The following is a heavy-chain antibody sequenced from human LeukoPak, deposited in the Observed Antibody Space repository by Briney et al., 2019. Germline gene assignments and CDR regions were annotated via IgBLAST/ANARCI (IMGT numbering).Heavy chain of an antibody. CDR2: IKQDGSEK. CDR3: ARDLGQYYDTSDNWFDP. CDR1: GFTFSNYW. V-gene: IGHV3-7*01. D-gene: IGHD3-22*01. J-gene: IGHJ5*02. Sequence: GGSLRLSCAASGFTFSNYWMSWVRQGPGKGLEWVANIKQDGSEKYYVDSVKGRFTISRDNAKNSLYLQMNSLGAEDTAVYYCARDLGQYYDTSDNWFDPWGQGTLVTVSS.